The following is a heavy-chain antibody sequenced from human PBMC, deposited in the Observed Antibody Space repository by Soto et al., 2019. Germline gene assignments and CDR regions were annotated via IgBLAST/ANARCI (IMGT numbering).Heavy chain of an antibody. CDR3: AAHAGLTYGPLDY. D-gene: IGHD3-10*01. J-gene: IGHJ4*02. V-gene: IGHV4-4*02. CDR2: IYHTGST. Sequence: QVQLQESGPGLLKPSGALSLTCGVSGGSITSSNWWTWVRQPPGKGLEWIGEIYHTGSTNYNPSLKSRVTISIDNSKNQFSLKLDSVTAADTAVYSCAAHAGLTYGPLDYWGQGTLVTVSS. CDR1: GGSITSSNW.